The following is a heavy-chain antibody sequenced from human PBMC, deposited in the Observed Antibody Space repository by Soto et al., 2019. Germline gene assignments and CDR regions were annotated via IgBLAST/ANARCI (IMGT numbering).Heavy chain of an antibody. CDR3: ARMGLWGNLTDF. J-gene: IGHJ4*02. Sequence: XGSLRLILAASGFTFGLDGMGWVRQAPGKGLEWVANLKRDGSEKYFLESVKGRFTMSRDNAKNSFYLHMNNLRAEDTAVYFCARMGLWGNLTDFWGQGTSVTVSS. D-gene: IGHD7-27*01. CDR1: GFTFGLDG. V-gene: IGHV3-7*01. CDR2: LKRDGSEK.